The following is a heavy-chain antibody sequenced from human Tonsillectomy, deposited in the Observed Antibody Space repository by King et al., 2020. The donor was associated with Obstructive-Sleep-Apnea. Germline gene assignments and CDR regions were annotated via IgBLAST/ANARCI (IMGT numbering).Heavy chain of an antibody. CDR2: INPSVGST. CDR1: GYTFTTYY. J-gene: IGHJ4*02. Sequence: QLVQSGAEVKKPGASVKVSCKASGYTFTTYYLHWVRQAPGQGLEWVGIINPSVGSTTYTQKFQGRVTMTRDTSTSTVYLELSSLRAEDTAVYFCVRAQWDNTGPYFDYWGQATLVTVSS. CDR3: VRAQWDNTGPYFDY. D-gene: IGHD1-26*01. V-gene: IGHV1-46*03.